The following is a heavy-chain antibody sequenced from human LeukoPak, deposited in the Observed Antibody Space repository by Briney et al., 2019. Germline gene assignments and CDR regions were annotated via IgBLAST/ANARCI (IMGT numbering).Heavy chain of an antibody. V-gene: IGHV4-4*07. CDR3: ATGYCSSTSCYEGGY. J-gene: IGHJ4*02. Sequence: SETLSLTCTVSGGSISSYYWSWIRQPAGKGLEWIGRIYTSGGTNYNPSLKSRVTMSVDTSKNQFSLKLSSVTAADTAVYYCATGYCSSTSCYEGGYWGQGTLVTVSS. CDR1: GGSISSYY. D-gene: IGHD2-2*01. CDR2: IYTSGGT.